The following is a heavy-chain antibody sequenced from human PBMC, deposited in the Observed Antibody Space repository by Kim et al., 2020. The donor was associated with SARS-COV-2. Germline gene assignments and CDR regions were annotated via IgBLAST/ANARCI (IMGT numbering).Heavy chain of an antibody. J-gene: IGHJ6*02. Sequence: SETLSLTCTVSGGSISSYYWSWIRQPPGKGLEWIGYIYYSGSTNYNPSLKSRVTISVDTSKNQFSLKLSSVTAADTAVYYCARAGSADIVVVPAAMPYYYYGMDVWGQGTTVTVSS. CDR1: GGSISSYY. CDR3: ARAGSADIVVVPAAMPYYYYGMDV. V-gene: IGHV4-59*13. D-gene: IGHD2-2*01. CDR2: IYYSGST.